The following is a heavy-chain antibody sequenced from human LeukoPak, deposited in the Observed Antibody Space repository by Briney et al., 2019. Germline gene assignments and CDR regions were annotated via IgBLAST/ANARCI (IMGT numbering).Heavy chain of an antibody. V-gene: IGHV3-23*01. CDR1: GFTFSSYA. D-gene: IGHD3-9*01. J-gene: IGHJ4*02. CDR2: ICGSGGST. Sequence: GGSLRLSCAASGFTFSSYAMSWVRQAPGKGLEWVSAICGSGGSTYYADSVKGRFTISRDNSKNTLYLQMNSLRAEDTAVYYCAKVGFDWLSIERFDYWGQGTLVTVSS. CDR3: AKVGFDWLSIERFDY.